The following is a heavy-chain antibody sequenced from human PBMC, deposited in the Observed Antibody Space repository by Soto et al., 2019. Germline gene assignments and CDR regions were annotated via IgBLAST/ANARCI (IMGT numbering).Heavy chain of an antibody. CDR3: ARERYKVLSDGMDV. Sequence: GASVKVSCKASGFSLTGYYFHWIRAAPGQGLEWLGWINPNTGGTTYAQKFQGRVTLTWDTSINTAYMELSSLRPDDTAMYYCARERYKVLSDGMDVWGQGTSVTVS. CDR1: GFSLTGYY. J-gene: IGHJ6*02. CDR2: INPNTGGT. D-gene: IGHD3-16*01. V-gene: IGHV1-2*02.